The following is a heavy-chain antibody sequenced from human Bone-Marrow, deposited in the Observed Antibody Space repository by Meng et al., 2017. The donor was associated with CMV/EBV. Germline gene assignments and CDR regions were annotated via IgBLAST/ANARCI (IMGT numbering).Heavy chain of an antibody. V-gene: IGHV6-1*01. CDR1: GDSVSSDSAA. J-gene: IGHJ3*02. CDR3: ARSGTGPRIVAGRDI. CDR2: IYYRSKWYN. D-gene: IGHD1-26*01. Sequence: SETLSLTCAISGDSVSSDSAAWNWIRQSPSRGLEWLGRIYYRSKWYNDYAVSVKSRITINPDTSKNHFSLQLNSVTPEDAAVYYCARSGTGPRIVAGRDIWGQGTMVTVSS.